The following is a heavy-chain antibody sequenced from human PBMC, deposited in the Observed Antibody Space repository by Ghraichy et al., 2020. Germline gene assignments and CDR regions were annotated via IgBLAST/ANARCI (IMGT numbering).Heavy chain of an antibody. D-gene: IGHD3-3*01. V-gene: IGHV4-4*07. CDR2: IYTSGST. CDR1: GGSISSYY. J-gene: IGHJ5*02. CDR3: ASQGIFGVAYNWFDP. Sequence: ESLNISCTVSGGSISSYYWSWIRQPAGKGLEWIGRIYTSGSTNYNPSLKSRVTMSVDTSKNQFSLKLSSVTAADTAVYYCASQGIFGVAYNWFDPWGQGTLVTVSS.